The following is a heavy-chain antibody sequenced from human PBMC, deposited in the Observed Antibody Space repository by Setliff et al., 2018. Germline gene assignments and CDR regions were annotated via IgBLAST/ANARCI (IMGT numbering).Heavy chain of an antibody. J-gene: IGHJ6*03. CDR1: GGSISSYY. CDR2: LYYSGNT. CDR3: AKVPITKVYFYMDV. V-gene: IGHV4-59*08. D-gene: IGHD3-10*01. Sequence: SETLSLTCNVSGGSISSYYWTWIRQPPGKGLEWIGYLYYSGNTNYNPSLKSRVTISGDTSQNQLTLKLSSVTAADTAVYYCAKVPITKVYFYMDVWGKGTTVTVSS.